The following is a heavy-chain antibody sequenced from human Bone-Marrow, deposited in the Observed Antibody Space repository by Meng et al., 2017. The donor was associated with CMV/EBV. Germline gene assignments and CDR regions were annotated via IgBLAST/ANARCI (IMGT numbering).Heavy chain of an antibody. CDR3: TRGSMTTRDWDF. Sequence: GESLKISCAASGFTFSSYAMSWVRQAPGKGLEWVGRIRDRASRHTTEYAASVKGRFTISRDDSKNSLYLQMNSLKTEDTAMYYCTRGSMTTRDWDFWGQGTLVTVSS. D-gene: IGHD1-1*01. CDR2: IRDRASRHTT. V-gene: IGHV3-72*01. CDR1: GFTFSSYA. J-gene: IGHJ4*02.